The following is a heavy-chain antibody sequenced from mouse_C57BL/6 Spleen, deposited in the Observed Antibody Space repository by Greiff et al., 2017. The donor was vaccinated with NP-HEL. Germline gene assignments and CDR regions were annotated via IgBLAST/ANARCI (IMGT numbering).Heavy chain of an antibody. D-gene: IGHD2-4*01. J-gene: IGHJ4*01. CDR1: GFSLTSYA. CDR2: IWTGGGT. V-gene: IGHV2-9-1*01. CDR3: ARSSNYYDYDDAMDY. Sequence: VKLQESGPGLVAPSQSLSITCTVSGFSLTSYAISWVRQPPGKGLEWLGVIWTGGGTNYNSALKSRLSISKDNSKSQVFLKMNSLQTDDTARYYCARSSNYYDYDDAMDYWGQGTSVTVSS.